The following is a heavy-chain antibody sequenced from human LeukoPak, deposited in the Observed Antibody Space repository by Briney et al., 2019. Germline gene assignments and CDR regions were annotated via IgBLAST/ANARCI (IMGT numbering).Heavy chain of an antibody. Sequence: SETLSLTCTVSGGSISSGGYYWSWIRQHPGKGLEWIGYIYDSGSTYYNPSLKSRVTISGDTFKNQFSLNLSSVTAADTAVYYCATDRARGGDSFDYWGQGTLVTVSS. CDR3: ATDRARGGDSFDY. CDR2: IYDSGST. D-gene: IGHD3-10*01. V-gene: IGHV4-30-4*08. CDR1: GGSISSGGYY. J-gene: IGHJ4*02.